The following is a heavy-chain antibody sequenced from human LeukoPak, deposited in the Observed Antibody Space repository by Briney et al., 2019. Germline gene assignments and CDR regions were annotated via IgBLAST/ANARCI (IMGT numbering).Heavy chain of an antibody. CDR1: GFTVSSNY. Sequence: PGGSLRLSCAASGFTVSSNYMSWVRQAPGKGLEWVSVIYSGGSTYYADSVKGRFTISRDNSKNTLYLQMNSLRAEDTAVYYCASQDIVLMVPGDWGQGTLVTVSS. V-gene: IGHV3-66*04. J-gene: IGHJ4*02. CDR2: IYSGGST. CDR3: ASQDIVLMVPGD. D-gene: IGHD2-8*01.